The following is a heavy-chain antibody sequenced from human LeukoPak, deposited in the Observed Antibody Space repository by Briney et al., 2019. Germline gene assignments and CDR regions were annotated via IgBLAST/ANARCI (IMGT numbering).Heavy chain of an antibody. CDR3: ARDSYYDRDP. Sequence: GGSLRLSCAASGFTFTSHAMSWVRQAPGRGLEWVSAISGSGGSTDYADSVKGRFTISRDNSRNTLYLQMNSLRSEDTAVYYCARDSYYDRDPWGQGTLVTVSS. CDR2: ISGSGGST. V-gene: IGHV3-23*01. CDR1: GFTFTSHA. J-gene: IGHJ5*02. D-gene: IGHD3-22*01.